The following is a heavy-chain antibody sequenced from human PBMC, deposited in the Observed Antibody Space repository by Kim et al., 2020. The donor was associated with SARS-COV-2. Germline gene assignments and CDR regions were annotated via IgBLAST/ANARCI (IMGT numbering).Heavy chain of an antibody. CDR3: ASGVTMIVVVSAFDI. Sequence: SETLSLTCTVSGGSISSSSYYWGWIRQPPGKGLEWIGSIYYSGSTYYNPSLKSRVTISVDTSKNQFFLKLSSVTAADTAVYYCASGVTMIVVVSAFDIWGQGTMVTVSS. CDR2: IYYSGST. J-gene: IGHJ3*02. CDR1: GGSISSSSYY. V-gene: IGHV4-39*01. D-gene: IGHD3-22*01.